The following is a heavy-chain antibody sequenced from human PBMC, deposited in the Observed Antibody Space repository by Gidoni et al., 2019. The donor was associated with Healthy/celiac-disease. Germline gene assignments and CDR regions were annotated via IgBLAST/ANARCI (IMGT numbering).Heavy chain of an antibody. CDR3: ARDGGDYGDHWYFDL. D-gene: IGHD4-17*01. CDR2: INPSGGST. Sequence: QVQLVQSGAEVKKPGASVKVSCKASGYTFTSYYMHWVRQAPGQGLEWMGIINPSGGSTSYAQKFQGRVTMTRDTSTSTVYMELSSLRSEDTAVYYCARDGGDYGDHWYFDLWGRGTLVTVSS. J-gene: IGHJ2*01. CDR1: GYTFTSYY. V-gene: IGHV1-46*01.